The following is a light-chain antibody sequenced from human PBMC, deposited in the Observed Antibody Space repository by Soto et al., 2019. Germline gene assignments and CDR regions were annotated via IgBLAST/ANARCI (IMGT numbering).Light chain of an antibody. J-gene: IGLJ2*01. CDR2: GNS. Sequence: QSVLTQPPSVSGAPGQRVTISGTGSSSNIGAGYDVHWYQQLPGTAPKLLIYGNSNRPSGVPDRFSGSKSGTSASLAITGLQAEDEADYYCQSYDSSLSGVLFGGGTKLTVL. V-gene: IGLV1-40*01. CDR1: SSNIGAGYD. CDR3: QSYDSSLSGVL.